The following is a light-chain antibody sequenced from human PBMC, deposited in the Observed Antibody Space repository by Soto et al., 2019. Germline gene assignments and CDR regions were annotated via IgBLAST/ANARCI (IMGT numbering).Light chain of an antibody. V-gene: IGKV3-15*01. J-gene: IGKJ2*01. CDR3: QQYDNWPPRNT. Sequence: EIVMTQSPATLSVSPGERATLSCRASQSVGSNLAWYQQKPGQAPRLLIFGASTRATGIPARFSGSGSGTEFTLTISGLQSEDFAVYYCQQYDNWPPRNTFGQGTKVEIK. CDR2: GAS. CDR1: QSVGSN.